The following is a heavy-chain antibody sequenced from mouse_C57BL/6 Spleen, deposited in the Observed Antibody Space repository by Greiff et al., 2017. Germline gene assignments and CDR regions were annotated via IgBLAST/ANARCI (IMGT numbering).Heavy chain of an antibody. V-gene: IGHV5-9*01. CDR2: ISGGGGNT. CDR3: ARNYDFDY. CDR1: GFTFSSYT. J-gene: IGHJ2*01. D-gene: IGHD2-4*01. Sequence: DVQVVESGGGLVKPGGSLKLSCAASGFTFSSYTMSWVRQTPEKRLEWVATISGGGGNTYYPASVKGRFTISRDNAKNTLYLQMSSLRSEDTALYYCARNYDFDYWGQGTTLTVSS.